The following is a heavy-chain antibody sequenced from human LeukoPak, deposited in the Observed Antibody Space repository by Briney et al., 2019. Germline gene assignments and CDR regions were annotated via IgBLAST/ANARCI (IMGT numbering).Heavy chain of an antibody. CDR3: ARGDSGYDYGFDN. D-gene: IGHD5-12*01. V-gene: IGHV1-69*05. J-gene: IGHJ4*02. CDR2: IIPISGTT. CDR1: GGTFSSHA. Sequence: SVKVSCKASGGTFSSHAISWVRQAPGQGLGWGGGIIPISGTTNYAQKFQGRVTITTDESTSTGYMELRSLSSDDTAVYYCARGDSGYDYGFDNWGQGTLVTVSS.